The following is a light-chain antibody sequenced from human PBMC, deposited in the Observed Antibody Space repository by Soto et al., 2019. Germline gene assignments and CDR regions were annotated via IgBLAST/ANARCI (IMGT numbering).Light chain of an antibody. V-gene: IGKV1-39*01. CDR2: AAS. J-gene: IGKJ1*01. Sequence: DIQMTQSPSSLSASVGDRVTITCRASQSISSYLNWYQQKPGKAPKLLIYAASSLQSGVPSRFSGSGSGTDFTLTISSLQPEDFATYSCQQSYSTPWTFGQGNKVEIK. CDR1: QSISSY. CDR3: QQSYSTPWT.